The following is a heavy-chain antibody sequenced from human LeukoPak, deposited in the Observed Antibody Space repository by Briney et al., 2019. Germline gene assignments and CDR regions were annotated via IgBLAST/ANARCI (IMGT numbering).Heavy chain of an antibody. CDR1: GFIFSSYA. D-gene: IGHD2-21*01. CDR3: AREWVIRGSDFDY. CDR2: ISPNGGST. Sequence: GGSLRLSCSASGFIFSSYAMHWVRQAPGKGLEYVSAISPNGGSTYYADSVKGRFSISRDNSKNTLYLQMSSLRPEDTAVYYCAREWVIRGSDFDYWGQGTLVTVSS. V-gene: IGHV3-64D*06. J-gene: IGHJ4*02.